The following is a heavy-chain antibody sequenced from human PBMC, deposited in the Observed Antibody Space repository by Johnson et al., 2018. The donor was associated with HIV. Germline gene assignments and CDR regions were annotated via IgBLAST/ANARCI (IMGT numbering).Heavy chain of an antibody. CDR1: GFIVSNNY. CDR3: ARVIPDSSVIREDAFDI. CDR2: ISSSGGTK. D-gene: IGHD3-22*01. J-gene: IGHJ3*02. V-gene: IGHV3-11*04. Sequence: VQLIESGGGLIQPGGSLRVSCAASGFIVSNNYMTWVRQAPGKGLEWVSYISSSGGTKYYADSLKGRFTISGDNAKNSLYLQMNSLRAEDTAVYYCARVIPDSSVIREDAFDIWGQGTMVTVSS.